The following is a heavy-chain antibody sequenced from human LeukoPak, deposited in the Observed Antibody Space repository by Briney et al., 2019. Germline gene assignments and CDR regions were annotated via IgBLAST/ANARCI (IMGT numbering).Heavy chain of an antibody. CDR1: GYTFTGYY. CDR2: INPNSGGT. D-gene: IGHD2-2*02. V-gene: IGHV1-2*02. CDR3: ARIGGYCSSTSCYT. Sequence: EASVKVSCKASGYTFTGYYMHWVRQAPGQGLEWMGWINPNSGGTNYAQKFQGRVTMTRDTSISTAYMELSRLRSDDTAVYYCARIGGYCSSTSCYTWGQGTLVTVSS. J-gene: IGHJ5*02.